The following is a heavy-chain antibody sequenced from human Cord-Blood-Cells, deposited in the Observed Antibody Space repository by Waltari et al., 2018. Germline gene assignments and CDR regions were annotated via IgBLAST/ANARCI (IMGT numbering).Heavy chain of an antibody. Sequence: QVQLVQSGAEVKKPGSSVKVSCKASGGTFSSYASSWVRPAPGQGLEWMGGIIPIFGTANYAQKFQGRVTITADKSTSTAYMELSSLRSEDTAVYYCARVFESYYYYGMDVWGQGTTVTVSS. CDR1: GGTFSSYA. V-gene: IGHV1-69*06. D-gene: IGHD3-9*01. CDR3: ARVFESYYYYGMDV. J-gene: IGHJ6*02. CDR2: IIPIFGTA.